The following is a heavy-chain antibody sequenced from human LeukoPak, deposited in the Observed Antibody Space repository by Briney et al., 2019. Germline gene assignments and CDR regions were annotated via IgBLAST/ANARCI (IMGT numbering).Heavy chain of an antibody. CDR3: ARVSSDFWSGYPPYYFDY. CDR1: GGSISSGDYY. Sequence: PSQTLSLTCTVPGGSISSGDYYSGWIRQPPGKGLEWIGYIYYSGSTYYNPSLKSRFTISVDTSKNQCSLKLSSVTAADTAVYYCARVSSDFWSGYPPYYFDYWGQGTLVTVSS. CDR2: IYYSGST. D-gene: IGHD3-3*01. V-gene: IGHV4-30-4*08. J-gene: IGHJ4*02.